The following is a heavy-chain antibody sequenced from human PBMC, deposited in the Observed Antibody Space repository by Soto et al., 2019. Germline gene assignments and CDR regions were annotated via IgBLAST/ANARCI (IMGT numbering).Heavy chain of an antibody. CDR3: TRVATAVPS. D-gene: IGHD5-18*01. CDR1: NGSLNFYY. CDR2: IYYRGTT. J-gene: IGHJ5*02. Sequence: PSETLSLTGNVSNGSLNFYYCSWIRQPPWKELEWIGNIYYRGTTNYNPSLQGRVTMSIDTSKNQFSLMLTSVTAADTAVYYCTRVATAVPSLGRGVLVTVSS. V-gene: IGHV4-59*12.